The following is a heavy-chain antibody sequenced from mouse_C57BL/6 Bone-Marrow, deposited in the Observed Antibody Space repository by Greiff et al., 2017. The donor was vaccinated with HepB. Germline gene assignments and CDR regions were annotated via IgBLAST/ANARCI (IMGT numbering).Heavy chain of an antibody. V-gene: IGHV1-55*01. J-gene: IGHJ2*01. CDR2: IYPGSGST. CDR3: ASPLYYYGSSYNYFDY. D-gene: IGHD1-1*01. CDR1: GYTFTSYW. Sequence: VQLQQPGAELVKPGALVKMSCKASGYTFTSYWITWVKQRPGQGLEWIGDIYPGSGSTNYNEKFKSKATLTVDTSSSTAYMQLSSLTSEDSAVYYCASPLYYYGSSYNYFDYWGQGTTLTVSS.